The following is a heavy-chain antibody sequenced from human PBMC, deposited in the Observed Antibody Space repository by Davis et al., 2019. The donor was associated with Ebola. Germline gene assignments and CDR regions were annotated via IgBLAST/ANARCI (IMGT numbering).Heavy chain of an antibody. CDR1: GYTFTSYA. Sequence: AASVKVSCKASGYTFTSYAMNWVRQAPGQGLEWMGWINTNTGNPTYAQGFTGRFVFSLDTSVSTAYLQISSLKAEDTAVYYCARDMIGDYGDVNYYYYGMDVWGKGTTVTVSS. CDR3: ARDMIGDYGDVNYYYYGMDV. J-gene: IGHJ6*04. CDR2: INTNTGNP. D-gene: IGHD4-17*01. V-gene: IGHV7-4-1*02.